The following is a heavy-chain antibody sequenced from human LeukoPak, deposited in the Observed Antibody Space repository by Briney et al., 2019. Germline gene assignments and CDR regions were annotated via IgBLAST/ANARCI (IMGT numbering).Heavy chain of an antibody. CDR2: MNPNSGNT. J-gene: IGHJ6*03. Sequence: ASVKVSCKASGYTFTSYDINWVRQATGQGLEWMGWMNPNSGNTGYAQKFQGRVTMTRNTSISTAYMELSSRKSEDTAVYYCARAPEWGKSNYYYYMDVWGKGTTVTVSS. CDR3: ARAPEWGKSNYYYYMDV. CDR1: GYTFTSYD. V-gene: IGHV1-8*01. D-gene: IGHD1-26*01.